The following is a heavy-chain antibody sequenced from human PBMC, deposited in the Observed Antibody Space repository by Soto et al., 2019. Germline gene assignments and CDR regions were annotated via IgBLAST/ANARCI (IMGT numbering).Heavy chain of an antibody. Sequence: GESLKISCKGSGYSFTSYWIGWVRQMPWKGLEWMGIIYPGDSDTRYSPSFQGQVTISADKPISTAYLQESSLKASDTAMYYWARPAARDGYNTGGARYYYYGMDVWGQGTTVTVSS. CDR1: GYSFTSYW. V-gene: IGHV5-51*01. D-gene: IGHD3-16*01. J-gene: IGHJ6*02. CDR2: IYPGDSDT. CDR3: ARPAARDGYNTGGARYYYYGMDV.